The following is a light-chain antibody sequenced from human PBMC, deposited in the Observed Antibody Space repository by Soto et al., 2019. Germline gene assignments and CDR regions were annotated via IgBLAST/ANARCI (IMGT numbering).Light chain of an antibody. CDR2: GAS. CDR3: QQHGTSPPSWT. Sequence: ETVLTQSPGTLSLSPGERATLFCRASQSVTSNYLAWYQQKPGQAPRLLIYGASSRATGIPDRFRGSGSGTDFTLTISRLEPEDFAVYYCQQHGTSPPSWTFGQGTKVEIK. J-gene: IGKJ1*01. CDR1: QSVTSNY. V-gene: IGKV3-20*01.